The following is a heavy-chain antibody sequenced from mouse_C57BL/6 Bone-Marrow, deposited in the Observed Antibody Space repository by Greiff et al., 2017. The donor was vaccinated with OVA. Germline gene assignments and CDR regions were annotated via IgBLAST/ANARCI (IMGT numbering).Heavy chain of an antibody. J-gene: IGHJ1*03. CDR2: IYPGSGNT. Sequence: VQLQQSGAELVRPGASVKLSCKASGYTFTDYYINWVKQRPGQGLEWIARIYPGSGNTYYNEKFKGKATLTAEKSSSTAYMQLSSLTSEDSAVYFCAILGWYFDVWGTGTTVTVSS. CDR3: AILGWYFDV. CDR1: GYTFTDYY. V-gene: IGHV1-76*01. D-gene: IGHD1-1*01.